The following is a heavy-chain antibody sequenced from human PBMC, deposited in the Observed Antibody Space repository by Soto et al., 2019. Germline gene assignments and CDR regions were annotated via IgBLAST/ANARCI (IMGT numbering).Heavy chain of an antibody. CDR3: ARDRIAAAGLYGFDP. D-gene: IGHD6-13*01. Sequence: QVQLVESGGGGVQPGRSLRLSCAASGFTFSSYAMHWVRRAPGKGLEWVAVISYDGSNKYYADSVKGRFTISRDNSKNTLYLQMNSLRAEDTAVYYCARDRIAAAGLYGFDPWGQGTLVTVSS. V-gene: IGHV3-30-3*01. J-gene: IGHJ5*02. CDR2: ISYDGSNK. CDR1: GFTFSSYA.